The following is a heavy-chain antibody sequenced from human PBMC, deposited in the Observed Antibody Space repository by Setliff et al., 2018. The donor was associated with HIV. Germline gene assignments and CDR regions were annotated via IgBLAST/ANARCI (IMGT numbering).Heavy chain of an antibody. CDR3: ATGIAAAGGIDY. J-gene: IGHJ4*02. CDR2: INNGNGDT. CDR1: GYIFSNHA. D-gene: IGHD6-13*01. Sequence: ASVKVSCKASGYIFSNHALHWVRQAPGQRLEWMGWINNGNGDTKYSQDFRGRVTITRDSSASTAYMELSRLISEDMALYYCATGIAAAGGIDYWGQGTLVTVSS. V-gene: IGHV1-3*03.